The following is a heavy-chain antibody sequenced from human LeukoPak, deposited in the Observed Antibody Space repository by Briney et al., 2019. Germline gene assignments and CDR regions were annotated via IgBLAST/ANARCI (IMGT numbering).Heavy chain of an antibody. Sequence: SETLSLTCTVSGGSVTTGNYYWTWLRQPPGKGLEWIGYISYSGSTNYNPSLKSRVTISRDTSENQFSLNLNSVSAADTAVYYCARRIGTTPNWLGPWGQGILVTVSS. CDR2: ISYSGST. J-gene: IGHJ5*02. V-gene: IGHV4-61*01. CDR1: GGSVTTGNYY. CDR3: ARRIGTTPNWLGP. D-gene: IGHD1/OR15-1a*01.